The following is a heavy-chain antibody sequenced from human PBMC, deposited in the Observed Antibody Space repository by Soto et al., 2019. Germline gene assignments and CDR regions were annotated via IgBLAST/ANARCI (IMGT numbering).Heavy chain of an antibody. V-gene: IGHV3-30*18. Sequence: QVQLVESGGGVVQPGRSLRLSCAASGFTFSSYGMHWVRQAPGKGLEWVAVISYDGSDKYYADSVKGRFTIYRDTSNNTLYLQMASLRAEDTAVYYCANGVVVATTYFPHWGQGTLVTVSS. CDR3: ANGVVVATTYFPH. CDR2: ISYDGSDK. D-gene: IGHD2-15*01. CDR1: GFTFSSYG. J-gene: IGHJ1*01.